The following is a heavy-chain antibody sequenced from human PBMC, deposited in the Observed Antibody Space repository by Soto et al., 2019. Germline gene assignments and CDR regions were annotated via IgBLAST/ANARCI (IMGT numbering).Heavy chain of an antibody. CDR2: IIPILGIA. V-gene: IGHV1-69*02. Sequence: ASVKVSCKASGGTFSSYTISWVRQAPGQGLEWMGRIIPILGIANYAQKFQGRVTITADKSTSTAYMELSSLRSEDTAVYYCARARGMTTVRNYYYYMDVWGKGTTVTVSS. CDR3: ARARGMTTVRNYYYYMDV. D-gene: IGHD4-4*01. CDR1: GGTFSSYT. J-gene: IGHJ6*03.